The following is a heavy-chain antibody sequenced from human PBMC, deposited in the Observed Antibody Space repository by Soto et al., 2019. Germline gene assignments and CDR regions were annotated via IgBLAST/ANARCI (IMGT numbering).Heavy chain of an antibody. CDR2: ISYDGSNK. CDR3: AKDWGYQLLLCYGMDV. CDR1: GFTFSSYG. J-gene: IGHJ6*02. V-gene: IGHV3-30*18. Sequence: QVQLVESGGGVVQPGRSLRLSCAASGFTFSSYGMHWVRQAPGKGLEWVAVISYDGSNKYYADSVKGRFTISRDNSKNTLYLQMNSLRAEDTAVYYCAKDWGYQLLLCYGMDVWGQGTTVTVSS. D-gene: IGHD2-2*01.